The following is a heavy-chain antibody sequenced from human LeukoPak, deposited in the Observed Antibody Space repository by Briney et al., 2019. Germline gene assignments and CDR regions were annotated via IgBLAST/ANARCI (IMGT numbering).Heavy chain of an antibody. V-gene: IGHV3-21*04. Sequence: PGGSLRLSCAASGFTFSSYSMNWVRQAPGRGLEWVSSISSSSSYIYYADSVKGRFTISRDNSKNTLYLQMNSLRAEDTAVYYCAKDYDYVWGSYRPWDYWGQGTLVTVSS. J-gene: IGHJ4*02. CDR2: ISSSSSYI. D-gene: IGHD3-16*02. CDR1: GFTFSSYS. CDR3: AKDYDYVWGSYRPWDY.